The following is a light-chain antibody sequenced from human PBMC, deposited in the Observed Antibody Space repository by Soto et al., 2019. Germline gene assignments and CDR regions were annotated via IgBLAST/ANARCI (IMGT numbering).Light chain of an antibody. J-gene: IGKJ1*01. Sequence: DIQMTQSPSSLSASVGDRVTITCRASQSISSYLNWYQQKPGKAPKLLISKASSLQSGVPSRFSGSASGTDFTLTINNLQREDFADYFCQQTYSNLWTFGQGTKVDI. CDR2: KAS. CDR1: QSISSY. V-gene: IGKV1-39*01. CDR3: QQTYSNLWT.